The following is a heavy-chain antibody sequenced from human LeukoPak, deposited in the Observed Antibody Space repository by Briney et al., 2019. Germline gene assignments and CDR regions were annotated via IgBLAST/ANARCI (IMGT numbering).Heavy chain of an antibody. D-gene: IGHD6-13*01. CDR2: ISAYNGNT. Sequence: ASVKVSCKASGYTFTSYGISWVRQAPGQGLEWMGWISAYNGNTSYAQKLQGRVTMTTDTSTSTAYMELRSLRSDDTAVYYCARASSSWPNFDYWGQGTLVTVSS. CDR3: ARASSSWPNFDY. CDR1: GYTFTSYG. V-gene: IGHV1-18*01. J-gene: IGHJ4*02.